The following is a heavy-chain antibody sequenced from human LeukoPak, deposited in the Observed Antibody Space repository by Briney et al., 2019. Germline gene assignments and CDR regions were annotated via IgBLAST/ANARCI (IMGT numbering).Heavy chain of an antibody. CDR1: GFTFSSYA. V-gene: IGHV3-23*01. D-gene: IGHD3-3*01. CDR2: ISGCGGST. CDR3: AKAWVFGVVTYYFDY. J-gene: IGHJ4*02. Sequence: GGSLRLSCAASGFTFSSYAMSWVRQAPGKGLEWVSAISGCGGSTYYADSVKGRFTISRDNSKNTLYLQMNSLRAEDTAVYYCAKAWVFGVVTYYFDYWGQGTLVTVSS.